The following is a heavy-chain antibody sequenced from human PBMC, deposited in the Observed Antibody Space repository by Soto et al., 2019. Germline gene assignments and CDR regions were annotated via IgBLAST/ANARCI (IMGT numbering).Heavy chain of an antibody. J-gene: IGHJ6*02. CDR2: IIPIFGTA. V-gene: IGHV1-69*13. D-gene: IGHD2-15*01. CDR3: ARADIVVVVAATGYYGMDV. Sequence: SVKVSCKASGGTFSSYAISWVRQAPGQGLEWMGGIIPIFGTANYAQKFQGRVTITADESTSTAYMELSSLRSEDTAVYYCARADIVVVVAATGYYGMDVWGQGTTVTVS. CDR1: GGTFSSYA.